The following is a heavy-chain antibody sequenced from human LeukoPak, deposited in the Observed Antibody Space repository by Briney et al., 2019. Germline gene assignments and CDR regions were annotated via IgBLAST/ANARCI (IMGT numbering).Heavy chain of an antibody. CDR1: GYTFTSYD. CDR3: ARGITIFGVVTTYYYYMDV. Sequence: ASVKVSCKASGYTFTSYDINWVRQATGQGLEWMGWMNPKSGNTGYAQKFQGRVTMTRNTSISTAYMELSRLRSEDTAVYYCARGITIFGVVTTYYYYMDVWGKGTTVTVSS. D-gene: IGHD3-3*01. CDR2: MNPKSGNT. V-gene: IGHV1-8*01. J-gene: IGHJ6*03.